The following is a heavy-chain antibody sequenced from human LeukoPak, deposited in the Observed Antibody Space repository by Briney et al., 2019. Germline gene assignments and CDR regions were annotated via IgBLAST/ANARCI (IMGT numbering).Heavy chain of an antibody. CDR1: GFPFNTYA. V-gene: IGHV3-64D*06. Sequence: GGSLRLPCSASGFPFNTYAIHWVRQAPGKGLEYVAGISSNGDNTDFADSAKGRFTISRDNSKSTLFLQMNSLRAEDTAVYFCTRDSALLGVAFDLWGQGTVVTVSS. CDR2: ISSNGDNT. J-gene: IGHJ3*01. CDR3: TRDSALLGVAFDL. D-gene: IGHD2-15*01.